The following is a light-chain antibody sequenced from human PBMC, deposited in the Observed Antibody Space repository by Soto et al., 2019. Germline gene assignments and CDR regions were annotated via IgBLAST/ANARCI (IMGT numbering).Light chain of an antibody. CDR3: QQYIRWPLT. CDR1: QSVPTY. J-gene: IGKJ4*01. Sequence: IVLTQSPATLTLSPGERATLSCRASQSVPTYLAWYQQRPGQAPRLLIYDTSKRATGIPARFSGSGSGTEFTLTISSLQSEDYAVYFCQQYIRWPLTFGGGTKVDIK. V-gene: IGKV3-11*01. CDR2: DTS.